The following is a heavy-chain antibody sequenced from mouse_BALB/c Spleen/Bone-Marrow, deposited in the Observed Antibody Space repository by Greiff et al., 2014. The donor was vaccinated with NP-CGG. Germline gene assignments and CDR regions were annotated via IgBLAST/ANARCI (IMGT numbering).Heavy chain of an antibody. CDR3: ARYYYGFLDY. V-gene: IGHV2-9*02. CDR2: IWAGGST. CDR1: GFSLTSHG. D-gene: IGHD1-2*01. Sequence: VMLVESGPGLVAPSQTLSITCTVSGFSLTSHGVHWVRQSPGKGLEWLGVIWAGGSTNYNSALMSRLSISKDNSKSQVFLKMNSLQTDDTAMYYCARYYYGFLDYWGQGTTLTVSS. J-gene: IGHJ2*01.